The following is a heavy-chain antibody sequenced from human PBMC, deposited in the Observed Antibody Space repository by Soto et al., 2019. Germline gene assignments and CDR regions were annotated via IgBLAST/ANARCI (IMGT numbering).Heavy chain of an antibody. CDR1: GGSISSGGYY. CDR3: ARDLGGNSENWFDP. V-gene: IGHV4-31*03. Sequence: SETLSLTCTVSGGSISSGGYYWSWIRQHPGKGLEWIGYIYYSGSTYYNPSLKSRVTISVDTSKNQFSLKLSSVTAADTAVYYCARDLGGNSENWFDPWGQGTLVTVSS. CDR2: IYYSGST. D-gene: IGHD2-21*02. J-gene: IGHJ5*02.